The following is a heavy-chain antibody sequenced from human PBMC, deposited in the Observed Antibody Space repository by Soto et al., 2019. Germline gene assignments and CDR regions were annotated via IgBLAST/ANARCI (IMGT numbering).Heavy chain of an antibody. D-gene: IGHD1-26*01. CDR1: GYIFTNFG. CDR3: ARTYGGATNWFDP. CDR2: IKTHNGDT. Sequence: ASVKVSCKTSGYIFTNFGISWVRQAPGQGLEWMGWIKTHNGDTNYAQKFQGRVTMATDTSTATAYIDLRGLTSDDTAVYYCARTYGGATNWFDPWGLGTLVTVSS. V-gene: IGHV1-18*01. J-gene: IGHJ5*02.